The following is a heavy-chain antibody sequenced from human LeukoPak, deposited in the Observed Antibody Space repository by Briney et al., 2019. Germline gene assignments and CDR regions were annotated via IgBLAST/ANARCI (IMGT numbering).Heavy chain of an antibody. J-gene: IGHJ6*02. V-gene: IGHV3-23*01. CDR2: ISASGDST. CDR3: SQPNYGDYVLGYYYGMDV. D-gene: IGHD4-17*01. CDR1: GFTFSRSD. Sequence: GGSLRLSCEASGFTFSRSDMIWVRQAPGKGLEWVSIISASGDSTFYADSVRGRFTISRDNSKNTLYLQMNSLRAEDTAVYYCSQPNYGDYVLGYYYGMDVWGQGTTVTVSS.